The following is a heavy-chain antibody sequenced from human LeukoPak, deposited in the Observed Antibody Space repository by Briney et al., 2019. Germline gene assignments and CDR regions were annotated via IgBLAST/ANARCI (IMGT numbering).Heavy chain of an antibody. CDR2: INPNSGGT. CDR1: GYTFTGYY. D-gene: IGHD6-13*01. J-gene: IGHJ4*02. Sequence: GASVKVSCKASGYTFTGYYMHWVRQAPGQGLEWMGWINPNSGGTNYAQKFQGRVTMTRDTSISTAYMELSRLRSDDTAVYYCARDPNEISSSPSGDYWGQGTLVTVSS. CDR3: ARDPNEISSSPSGDY. V-gene: IGHV1-2*02.